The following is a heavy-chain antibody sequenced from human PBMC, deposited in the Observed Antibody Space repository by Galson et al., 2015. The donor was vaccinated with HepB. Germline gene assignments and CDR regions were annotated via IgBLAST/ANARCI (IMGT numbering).Heavy chain of an antibody. CDR1: GFTFSSYS. CDR3: AREPKQQLIDY. Sequence: SLRLSCAASGFTFSSYSMNWVRQAPGKGLEWVSYISSSSSTIYYADSVKGRFTISRDNAKNSLYLQMNSLRAEDTAVYYCAREPKQQLIDYWGQGTLVTVSS. J-gene: IGHJ4*02. V-gene: IGHV3-48*01. D-gene: IGHD6-13*01. CDR2: ISSSSSTI.